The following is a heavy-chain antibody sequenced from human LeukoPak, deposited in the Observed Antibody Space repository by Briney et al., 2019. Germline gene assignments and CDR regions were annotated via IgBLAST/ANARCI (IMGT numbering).Heavy chain of an antibody. J-gene: IGHJ4*02. CDR1: GFTFDDYA. CDR2: IIWNSGSI. Sequence: LGGSLRLSCAASGFTFDDYALDWVPQAPGKGLEGVWGIIWNSGSIGYADSVKGRFTIYRDNAKNSLYLQMNSLRAEDTGFYYCAKEQGTVVTRGYFDYWGQGTLVTVSS. V-gene: IGHV3-9*01. CDR3: AKEQGTVVTRGYFDY. D-gene: IGHD4-23*01.